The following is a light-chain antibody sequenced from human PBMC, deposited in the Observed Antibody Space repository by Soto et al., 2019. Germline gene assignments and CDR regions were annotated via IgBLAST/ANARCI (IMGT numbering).Light chain of an antibody. J-gene: IGLJ2*01. Sequence: QAVVTQPPSASGTPGQRVTISCSGSSSNIGSYTVNWYQQLPGAAPKLLIYSNDQRPSGVPDRFSGSKSGTSASLAISGLQSEDEADYYCAAWDDSLNGLFGGGTKLTVL. CDR3: AAWDDSLNGL. CDR1: SSNIGSYT. CDR2: SND. V-gene: IGLV1-44*01.